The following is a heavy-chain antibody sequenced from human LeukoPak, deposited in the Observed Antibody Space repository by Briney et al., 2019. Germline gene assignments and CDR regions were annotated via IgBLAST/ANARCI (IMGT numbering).Heavy chain of an antibody. CDR2: ISNSGSSI. D-gene: IGHD6-13*01. Sequence: GGSLRLSCEASGFIFSNYEMNWVRQAPGKGLEWISYISNSGSSIYYSDSVKGRFTISRDNAKNTLYLQMNSLRVEDTAVYYCARDHSSSWYRIVRNEGDYWGQGTLVTVSS. V-gene: IGHV3-48*03. CDR3: ARDHSSSWYRIVRNEGDY. J-gene: IGHJ4*02. CDR1: GFIFSNYE.